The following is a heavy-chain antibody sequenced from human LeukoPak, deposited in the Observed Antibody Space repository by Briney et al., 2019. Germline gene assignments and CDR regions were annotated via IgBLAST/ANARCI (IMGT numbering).Heavy chain of an antibody. CDR3: ARGHTAVTRHFDF. CDR1: GFTFSNYN. Sequence: GGSLRLSCAASGFTFSNYNMNWVRQAPGKGLEWVSYISSSSRTIYYADSVKGRFTISRDNAKNLLYLDMNSLRAEDTAVYYCARGHTAVTRHFDFWGQGTLVTVSS. J-gene: IGHJ4*02. CDR2: ISSSSRTI. D-gene: IGHD4-17*01. V-gene: IGHV3-48*01.